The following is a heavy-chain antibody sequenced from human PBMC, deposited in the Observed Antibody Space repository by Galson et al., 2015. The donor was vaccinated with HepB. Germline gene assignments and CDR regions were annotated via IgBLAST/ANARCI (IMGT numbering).Heavy chain of an antibody. Sequence: SLRLSCAASGFTFSSYSMNWVRQAPGKGLEWVSSISSSSSYIYYADSVKGRFTISRDNAKNSLYLQMNSLRAEDTAVYYCARPYFNYYYYYMDAWGKGTTVTVSS. D-gene: IGHD2/OR15-2a*01. V-gene: IGHV3-21*01. CDR2: ISSSSSYI. CDR3: ARPYFNYYYYYMDA. CDR1: GFTFSSYS. J-gene: IGHJ6*03.